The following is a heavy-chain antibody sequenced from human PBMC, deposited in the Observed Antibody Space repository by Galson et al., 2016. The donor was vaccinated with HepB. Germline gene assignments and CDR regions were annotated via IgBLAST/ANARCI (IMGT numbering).Heavy chain of an antibody. CDR1: GYSFTRYW. CDR3: ARRADYYGMDV. Sequence: QSGAEVKKPGESLKISCKGSGYSFTRYWIGWVRQMPGKGLEWMGIIYPGDSDTRYSPSFQGQVTISADKALSTAYLPWSSLKASDTAMYYCARRADYYGMDVWGQGTTVTVSS. CDR2: IYPGDSDT. V-gene: IGHV5-51*01. J-gene: IGHJ6*02.